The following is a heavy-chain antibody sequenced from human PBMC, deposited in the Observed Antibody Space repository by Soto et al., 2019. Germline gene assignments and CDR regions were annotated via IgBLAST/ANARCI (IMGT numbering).Heavy chain of an antibody. Sequence: QVQLQESGPGLVKPSETLSLTCTVSGGSVSSGSYYWSRIRQPPGKGLEWIGYIYYSGSTNYNPSLKSRVTISVDTSKNQFSLKLSSVTAADTAVYYCARDRRDGYNFYFDYWGQGTLVTVSS. V-gene: IGHV4-61*01. D-gene: IGHD5-12*01. CDR1: GGSVSSGSYY. CDR3: ARDRRDGYNFYFDY. J-gene: IGHJ4*02. CDR2: IYYSGST.